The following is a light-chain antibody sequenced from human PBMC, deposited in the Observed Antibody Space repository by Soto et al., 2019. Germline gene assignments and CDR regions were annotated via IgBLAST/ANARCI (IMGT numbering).Light chain of an antibody. CDR3: QQRNTWPLT. Sequence: ETVLTQFPATLSLSPGERATLSCRASQSISSYLAWYQQKPGQAPRLLIYDASNRATGIPARFSGSASGTDFPLTISSLEPEDFAVYYCQQRNTWPLTFGGGTKVEIK. CDR2: DAS. CDR1: QSISSY. V-gene: IGKV3-11*01. J-gene: IGKJ4*01.